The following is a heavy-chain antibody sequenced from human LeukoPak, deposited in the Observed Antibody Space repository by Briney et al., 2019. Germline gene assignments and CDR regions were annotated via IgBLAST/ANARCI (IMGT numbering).Heavy chain of an antibody. V-gene: IGHV4-4*07. D-gene: IGHD3-3*01. CDR3: ARESAIFGVFIVAFDY. J-gene: IGHJ4*02. Sequence: PSETLSLTCTVPGGSISSYYWNWIRQPAGKGLEWVGRIYSSGSTNYNPSLKSRVTISVDTSKNQFSLKLNSVTAADTAVYYCARESAIFGVFIVAFDYWGQGALVTVSS. CDR1: GGSISSYY. CDR2: IYSSGST.